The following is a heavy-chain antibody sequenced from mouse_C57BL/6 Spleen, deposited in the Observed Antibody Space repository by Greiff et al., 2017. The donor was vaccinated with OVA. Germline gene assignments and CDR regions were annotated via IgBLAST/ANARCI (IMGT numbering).Heavy chain of an antibody. Sequence: EVKVVESGTVLARPGASVKMSCKTSGYTFTSYWMHWVKQRPGQGLEWIGAIYPGNSDTSYNQKFKGKAKLTAVTSASTAYMELSSLTNEDSAVYYCTKDYGSSYVGFAYWGQGTLVTVSA. J-gene: IGHJ3*01. CDR2: IYPGNSDT. V-gene: IGHV1-5*01. CDR1: GYTFTSYW. D-gene: IGHD1-1*01. CDR3: TKDYGSSYVGFAY.